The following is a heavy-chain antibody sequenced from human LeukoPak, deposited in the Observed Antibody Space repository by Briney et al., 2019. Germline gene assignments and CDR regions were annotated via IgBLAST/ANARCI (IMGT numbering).Heavy chain of an antibody. J-gene: IGHJ4*02. CDR3: ARDLGGYWGFDY. D-gene: IGHD7-27*01. Sequence: ASVKVSCKAPEYTFTSYYMHWVRPAPGQGLEWMGIINPSGDSTGYAQKFQGRVTVTKDVSTYTLYMELSSLTSEDTAVYYCARDLGGYWGFDYWGQGTLVTVSS. CDR1: EYTFTSYY. CDR2: INPSGDST. V-gene: IGHV1-46*01.